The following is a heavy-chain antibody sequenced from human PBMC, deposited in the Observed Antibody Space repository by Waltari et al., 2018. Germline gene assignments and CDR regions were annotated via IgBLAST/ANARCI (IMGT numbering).Heavy chain of an antibody. CDR2: IKQDGSEK. CDR3: ARENLDYYDSSGYYGEYYFDY. D-gene: IGHD3-22*01. CDR1: GFLFSSYG. Sequence: EVQLVESGGGLVQPGGSLRLSCAASGFLFSSYGVSWVRQAPGKGHAGVANIKQDGSEKYYVDSVKGRFTISRDNAKNSLYLQMNSLRAEDTAVYYCARENLDYYDSSGYYGEYYFDYWGQGTLVTVSS. J-gene: IGHJ4*02. V-gene: IGHV3-7*03.